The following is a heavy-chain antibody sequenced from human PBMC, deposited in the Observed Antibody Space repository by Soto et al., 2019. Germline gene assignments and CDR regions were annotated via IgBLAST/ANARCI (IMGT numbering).Heavy chain of an antibody. D-gene: IGHD3-16*01. V-gene: IGHV1-18*01. CDR1: GYTFTSYG. Sequence: QVQLVQSGAEVKKPGASVKVSCKASGYTFTSYGISWVRQAPGQGLEWMGWISAYNGNTNYAQKPQGRVTVNTDTSTSTADMALRSLRSDDTAVYYCTRDAGVAGELYYWGHGTLVTVSS. J-gene: IGHJ4*01. CDR2: ISAYNGNT. CDR3: TRDAGVAGELYY.